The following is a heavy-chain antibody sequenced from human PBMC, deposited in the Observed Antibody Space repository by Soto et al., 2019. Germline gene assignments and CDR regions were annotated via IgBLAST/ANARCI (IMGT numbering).Heavy chain of an antibody. V-gene: IGHV4-39*01. CDR2: IYYSGST. J-gene: IGHJ4*02. Sequence: SETLSLTCTVSGGSISSSSYYWGWIRQPPGKGLEWIGSIYYSGSTYYNPSLKSRVTISVDTSKNQFSLKVSSVTAADTAVYYWARLRGYSGFVNYWGQETLVTVSS. CDR1: GGSISSSSYY. CDR3: ARLRGYSGFVNY. D-gene: IGHD5-12*01.